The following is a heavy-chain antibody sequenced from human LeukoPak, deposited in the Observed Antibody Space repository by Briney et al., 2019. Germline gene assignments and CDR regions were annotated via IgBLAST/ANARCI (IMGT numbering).Heavy chain of an antibody. CDR2: IYYSGST. V-gene: IGHV4-59*08. J-gene: IGHJ3*02. D-gene: IGHD5-18*01. CDR3: AKSEYSYRGGADAFDI. Sequence: SETLSLTCTVSGGSISSYYWSWIRQPPGKGLEWIGYIYYSGSTNYNPSLKSRVTISVDTSKNQFSLKLSSVTAADTAVYYCAKSEYSYRGGADAFDIWGQGTMVTVSS. CDR1: GGSISSYY.